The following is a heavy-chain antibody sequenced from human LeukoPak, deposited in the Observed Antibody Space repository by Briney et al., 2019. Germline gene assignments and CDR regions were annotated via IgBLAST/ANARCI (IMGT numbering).Heavy chain of an antibody. J-gene: IGHJ4*02. CDR1: GYTFTSYD. D-gene: IGHD3-22*01. V-gene: IGHV1-8*03. CDR3: ARGLYYDSSGVSYYFDY. Sequence: ASVKVSCKASGYTFTSYDINWVRQAPGQGLEWMGWMNPNSGNTGYAQKFQGRVTITRNTSISTAYMELSSLRSEDTAVYYCARGLYYDSSGVSYYFDYWGQGTLVTVSS. CDR2: MNPNSGNT.